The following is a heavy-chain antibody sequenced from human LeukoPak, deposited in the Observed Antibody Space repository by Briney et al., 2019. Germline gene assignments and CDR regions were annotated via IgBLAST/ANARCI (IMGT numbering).Heavy chain of an antibody. CDR1: GFTFSSYA. D-gene: IGHD6-19*01. V-gene: IGHV3-23*01. CDR2: ISGSGAGT. CDR3: AKEGYSSDPYYFDY. Sequence: PGGSLRLSCAASGFTFSSYAMSWVRQAPGKGLEWVSAISGSGAGTYYADPVKGRFTISRDNSKNTLYLQMNSLRAEDTAVFYCAKEGYSSDPYYFDYWGQGTLVTVSS. J-gene: IGHJ4*02.